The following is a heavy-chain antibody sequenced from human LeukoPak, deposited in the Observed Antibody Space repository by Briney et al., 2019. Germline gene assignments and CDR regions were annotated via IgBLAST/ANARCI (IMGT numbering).Heavy chain of an antibody. V-gene: IGHV3-48*01. D-gene: IGHD3-16*01. CDR3: ANGGARGMDV. CDR2: ISSSSSTI. Sequence: GGSLRLSCAASGFTFSSYSMNWVRQAPGKGLEWVSYISSSSSTIYYADSVKGRFTISRDNSKNTLYLQMSSLRAEDTAVYYCANGGARGMDVWGQGTTVTVSS. CDR1: GFTFSSYS. J-gene: IGHJ6*02.